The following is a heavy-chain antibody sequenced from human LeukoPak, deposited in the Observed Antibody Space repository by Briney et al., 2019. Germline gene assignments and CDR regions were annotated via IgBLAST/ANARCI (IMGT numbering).Heavy chain of an antibody. Sequence: GGSLRLSCAASGFTFSSYSMNWVRQAPGKGLEWVSSISSSSSYIYYADSVRGRFTISRDNAKNSLYLQMNSLRAEDTAVYYCARDKFYYYMDVWGKGTTVTVSS. CDR2: ISSSSSYI. CDR3: ARDKFYYYMDV. CDR1: GFTFSSYS. J-gene: IGHJ6*03. V-gene: IGHV3-21*01.